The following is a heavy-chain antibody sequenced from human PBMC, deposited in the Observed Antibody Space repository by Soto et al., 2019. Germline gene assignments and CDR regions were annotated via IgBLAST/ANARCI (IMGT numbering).Heavy chain of an antibody. Sequence: GGSLRLSCAASGFTFSNAWMNWVRQAPGKGLEWVGRIKSKTDGGTTDYAAPVKGRFTISRDDSKNTLYLQMNSLKTEDTAVYYCTTHRGIAVAGRGSRIFDYWGQGTLVTVSS. CDR1: GFTFSNAW. D-gene: IGHD6-19*01. J-gene: IGHJ4*02. CDR3: TTHRGIAVAGRGSRIFDY. CDR2: IKSKTDGGTT. V-gene: IGHV3-15*07.